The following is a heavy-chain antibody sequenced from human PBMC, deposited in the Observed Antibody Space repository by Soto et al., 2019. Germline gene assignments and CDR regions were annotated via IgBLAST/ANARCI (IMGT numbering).Heavy chain of an antibody. J-gene: IGHJ5*02. CDR2: ISYDGSNK. V-gene: IGHV3-30*18. D-gene: IGHD6-19*01. CDR3: AKWRYSSGWYGGRFDP. Sequence: PGGSLRLSCAASGFTFSSYGMHWVRQAPGKGLEWVAVISYDGSNKYYADSVKGRFTISRDNSKNTLYLQMNSLRAEDTAVYYCAKWRYSSGWYGGRFDPWGQGTLVTVSS. CDR1: GFTFSSYG.